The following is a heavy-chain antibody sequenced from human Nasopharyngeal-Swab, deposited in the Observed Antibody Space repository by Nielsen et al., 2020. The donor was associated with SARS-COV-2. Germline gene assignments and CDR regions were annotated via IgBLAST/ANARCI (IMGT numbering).Heavy chain of an antibody. CDR2: ISSSYGYT. D-gene: IGHD5-18*01. Sequence: GESLKISCAASGFTFSDYYMSWIRQAPGKGLEWVSYISSSYGYTNYADSVKGRFTISRDNAKNSLFLQMNSLTAEDTAVYYCERVTGSGYITNHFDYWGQGMLVTVSS. J-gene: IGHJ4*02. CDR1: GFTFSDYY. CDR3: ERVTGSGYITNHFDY. V-gene: IGHV3-11*05.